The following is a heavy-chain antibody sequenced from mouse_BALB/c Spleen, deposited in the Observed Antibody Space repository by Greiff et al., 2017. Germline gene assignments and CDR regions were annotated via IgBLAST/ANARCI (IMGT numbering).Heavy chain of an antibody. Sequence: EVQLQESGGGLVKPGGSLKLSCAASGFAFSSYDMSWVRQTPEKRLEWVAYISSGGGSTYYPDTVKGRFTISRDNAKNTLYLQMSSLKSEDTAMYYCARQYFPWGQGTSVTVSS. CDR3: ARQYFP. V-gene: IGHV5-12-1*01. CDR1: GFAFSSYD. CDR2: ISSGGGST. J-gene: IGHJ4*01.